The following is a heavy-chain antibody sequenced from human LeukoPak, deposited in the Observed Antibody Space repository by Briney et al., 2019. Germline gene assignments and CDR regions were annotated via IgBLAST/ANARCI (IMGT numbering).Heavy chain of an antibody. CDR1: GFTFSNYW. D-gene: IGHD3-10*01. CDR2: INSDGRST. Sequence: PGGSLRLSCAASGFTFSNYWMHWVRQAPGKGLVWVSRINSDGRSTNYADSVKGRFTISRDNAKNTLYLQMNSLIAEDTAVYYCARGADSGSSSDNWGQGTLVSASS. V-gene: IGHV3-74*01. J-gene: IGHJ4*02. CDR3: ARGADSGSSSDN.